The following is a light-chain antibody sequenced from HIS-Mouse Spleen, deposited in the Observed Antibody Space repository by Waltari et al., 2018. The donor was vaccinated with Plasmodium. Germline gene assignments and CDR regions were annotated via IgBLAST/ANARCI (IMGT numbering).Light chain of an antibody. CDR2: QDS. J-gene: IGLJ2*01. V-gene: IGLV3-1*01. Sequence: SYELTQPPSVSVSPGQTASITCSGDKLGDQYACWYQQKPGQSPVLVIYQDSKRPSGIPERFAGSNAGNTATRTISGTQDMDEADYYCQAWDSSTVVFGGGTKLTVL. CDR1: KLGDQY. CDR3: QAWDSSTVV.